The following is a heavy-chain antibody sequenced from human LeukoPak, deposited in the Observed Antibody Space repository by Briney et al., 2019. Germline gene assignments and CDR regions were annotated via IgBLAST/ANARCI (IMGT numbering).Heavy chain of an antibody. J-gene: IGHJ6*02. CDR2: MNPNSGNT. Sequence: ASVTVSCTASGYTFTSYDINWVRQATGQGLEWMGWMNPNSGNTGYAQKFQGRVTMTRNTSISTAYMELSSLRSEDTAVYYCARARRWSLGELSFNYGYYYGMDVWGQGTTVTVSS. V-gene: IGHV1-8*01. CDR1: GYTFTSYD. D-gene: IGHD3-16*02. CDR3: ARARRWSLGELSFNYGYYYGMDV.